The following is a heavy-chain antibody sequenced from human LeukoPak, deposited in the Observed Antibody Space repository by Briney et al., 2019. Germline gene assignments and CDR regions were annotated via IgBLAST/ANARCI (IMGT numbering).Heavy chain of an antibody. V-gene: IGHV3-43*02. CDR2: ISEDGGKT. D-gene: IGHD3-10*01. CDR1: GFTFDDYA. CDR3: AKDFYYGSGSVDY. J-gene: IGHJ4*02. Sequence: GGSLRLSCAASGFTFDDYAMHWVRQAPGKGLEWVSLISEDGGKTHYADSVKGRFTISRDNTKNSLYQQMNSLRTEDTALYYCAKDFYYGSGSVDYWGQGTLVTVSS.